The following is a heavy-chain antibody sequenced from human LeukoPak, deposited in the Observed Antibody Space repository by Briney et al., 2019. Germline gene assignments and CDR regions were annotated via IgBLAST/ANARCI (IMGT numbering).Heavy chain of an antibody. CDR3: ARSPTLSYYDSSGYYPGY. J-gene: IGHJ4*02. CDR1: GYTFTSYG. V-gene: IGHV1-18*01. Sequence: GASVKVSCKASGYTFTSYGISWVRQAPGQGLEWMGWISAYNGNTNYAQKLQGRVTMTTDTSTSTAYMELRSLRSDDTAVYYCARSPTLSYYDSSGYYPGYWGQGTLVTVSS. D-gene: IGHD3-22*01. CDR2: ISAYNGNT.